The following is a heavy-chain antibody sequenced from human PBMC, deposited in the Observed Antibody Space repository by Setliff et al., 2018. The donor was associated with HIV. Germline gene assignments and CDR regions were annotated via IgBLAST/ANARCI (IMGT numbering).Heavy chain of an antibody. CDR3: ARPLGRGLDY. J-gene: IGHJ4*02. CDR1: GFTFEDYG. V-gene: IGHV3-20*04. CDR2: INWNGGST. D-gene: IGHD7-27*01. Sequence: PGGSLRLSCAVSGFTFEDYGMSWVRQAPGKGLEWVSGINWNGGSTGYVDSVKGRFTISRDNAKNSLYLQMNSLRVEDTAVYYCARPLGRGLDYWGQGILVTGSS.